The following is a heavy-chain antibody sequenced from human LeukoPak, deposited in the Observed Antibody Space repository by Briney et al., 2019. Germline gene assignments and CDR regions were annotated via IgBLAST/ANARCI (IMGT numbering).Heavy chain of an antibody. D-gene: IGHD2-2*01. CDR2: IYYSGST. J-gene: IGHJ4*02. Sequence: SETLSFTCTVSGGSISSSSYYWGWIRQPPGKGLEWIGSIYYSGSTYYNPSLKSRVTISVDASKNQFSLKLSSVTAADTAVYYCARRCSSTSCYDYFDYWGQGTLVTVSS. V-gene: IGHV4-39*01. CDR3: ARRCSSTSCYDYFDY. CDR1: GGSISSSSYY.